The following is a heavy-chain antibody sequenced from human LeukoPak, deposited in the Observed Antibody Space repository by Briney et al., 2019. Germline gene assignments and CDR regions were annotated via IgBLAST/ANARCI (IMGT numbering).Heavy chain of an antibody. CDR2: IEHSGST. J-gene: IGHJ6*03. V-gene: IGHV4-34*01. Sequence: PSETLSLTCGVYGGSFSGYYWSWVRQPPGKGLEWIGKIEHSGSTNYNPSLKSRVTISVDTSKNQFSLNLSFVTAADTAVYYCARSATLVRNYYYYYMDVWGKGTTVTVSS. CDR3: ARSATLVRNYYYYYMDV. D-gene: IGHD3-9*01. CDR1: GGSFSGYY.